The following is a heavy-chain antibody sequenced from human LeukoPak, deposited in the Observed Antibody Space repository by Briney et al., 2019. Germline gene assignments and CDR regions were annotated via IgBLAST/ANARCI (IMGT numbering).Heavy chain of an antibody. CDR3: ARVLVDTAMEHFDY. V-gene: IGHV3-7*04. J-gene: IGHJ4*02. Sequence: QPGGSLRLSCAASGFTFSTYWMTWVRQAPGKGLEWVANMKQDGSEKYYVDSVEGRFTISRDNAKNSLCLQMNSLRAEDTAVYYCARVLVDTAMEHFDYWGQGTLVTVSS. CDR1: GFTFSTYW. D-gene: IGHD5-18*01. CDR2: MKQDGSEK.